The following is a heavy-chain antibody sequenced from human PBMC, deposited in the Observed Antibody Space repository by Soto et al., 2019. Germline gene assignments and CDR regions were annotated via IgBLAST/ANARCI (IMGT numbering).Heavy chain of an antibody. CDR2: FHYSGRT. J-gene: IGHJ6*02. V-gene: IGHV4-39*01. CDR3: ARLAGYCSGTSCYGYYGMEV. Sequence: SETLSLTCTVSGGSISSGPYSWGWIRQPPGKGLEWIGTFHYSGRTYYSPSLESRVTISVDTSKNQSSLKVSSVTAADTAVFYCARLAGYCSGTSCYGYYGMEVWGQGTTVTVSS. CDR1: GGSISSGPYS. D-gene: IGHD2-2*01.